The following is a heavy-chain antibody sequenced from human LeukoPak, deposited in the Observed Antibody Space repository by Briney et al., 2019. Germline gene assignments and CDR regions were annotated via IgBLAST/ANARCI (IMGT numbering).Heavy chain of an antibody. CDR3: ARDGFAGAADY. CDR1: EFIFSVHW. J-gene: IGHJ4*02. CDR2: IKQDGSEK. V-gene: IGHV3-7*01. Sequence: AGGSLTLSCAASEFIFSVHWKKWVRQAPGKGLEWVANIKQDGSEKQYVDYVRGRFTISRDNAKNSLYLQMNSLRVEDTAVYYCARDGFAGAADYWGQGTLVTVSS. D-gene: IGHD6-13*01.